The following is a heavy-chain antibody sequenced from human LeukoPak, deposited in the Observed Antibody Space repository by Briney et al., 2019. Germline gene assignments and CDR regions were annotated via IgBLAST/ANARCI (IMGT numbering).Heavy chain of an antibody. CDR1: GYTFTGYY. CDR2: INPNSGGT. J-gene: IGHJ5*02. D-gene: IGHD2-2*01. CDR3: ARDEGIVVVPDHRRFDP. Sequence: GASVKVSCKASGYTFTGYYMHWVRQAPGQGLEWMGWINPNSGGTNYAQKFQGRVTMTRDTSTSTAYMELSRLRSDDTAVYYCARDEGIVVVPDHRRFDPWGQGTLVTVSS. V-gene: IGHV1-2*02.